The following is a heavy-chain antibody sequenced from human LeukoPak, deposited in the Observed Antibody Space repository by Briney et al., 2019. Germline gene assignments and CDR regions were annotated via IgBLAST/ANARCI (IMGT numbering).Heavy chain of an antibody. Sequence: ASVKVSCKASGYTFTGYYIHWVRQAPGQGLEWMGWINPNSGGTNYAQKFQGRVTMTRDRSINTAYMDLRSLTYDDTAVYYCARDKPAEAALDFWGQGTLVTVSS. CDR1: GYTFTGYY. CDR3: ARDKPAEAALDF. J-gene: IGHJ4*02. CDR2: INPNSGGT. V-gene: IGHV1-2*02.